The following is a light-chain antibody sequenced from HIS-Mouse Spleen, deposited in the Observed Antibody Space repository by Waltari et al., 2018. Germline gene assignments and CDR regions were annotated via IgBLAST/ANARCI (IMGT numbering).Light chain of an antibody. Sequence: QSALTQPRSVSGSPGQSVPISCPGTSRDVGGYNYVSWYQQHPGKAPKLMIYDVSKRPSGVPDRFSGSKSGNTASLTISGLQAEDEADYYCCSYAGSYTGVFGTGTKVTVL. CDR1: SRDVGGYNY. CDR2: DVS. V-gene: IGLV2-11*01. CDR3: CSYAGSYTGV. J-gene: IGLJ1*01.